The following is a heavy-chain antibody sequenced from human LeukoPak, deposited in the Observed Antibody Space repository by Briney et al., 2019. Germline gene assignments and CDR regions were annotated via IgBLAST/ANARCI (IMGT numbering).Heavy chain of an antibody. CDR1: GGSFSGYY. CDR2: INHSGST. V-gene: IGHV4-34*01. J-gene: IGHJ3*02. D-gene: IGHD3-10*01. Sequence: SETLSLTCAVYGGSFSGYYWSWIRQPPGKGLEWIGEINHSGSTNYNPSLKSRVTISVDTSKNQFSPKLSSVTAADTAVYYCARYRVGRGVMGHDAFDIWGQGTMVTVSS. CDR3: ARYRVGRGVMGHDAFDI.